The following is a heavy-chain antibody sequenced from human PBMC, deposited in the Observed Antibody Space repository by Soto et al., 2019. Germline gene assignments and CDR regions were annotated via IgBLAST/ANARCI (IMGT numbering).Heavy chain of an antibody. CDR1: GYNFATYW. V-gene: IGHV5-51*01. J-gene: IGHJ5*02. D-gene: IGHD4-17*01. CDR2: IYPGDSDS. CDR3: ARHGFYGDYASNYFDP. Sequence: GGSLKISCEVFGYNFATYWIAWVRQMPGKGLEYMGIIYPGDSDSRYSPSFQGQVTFSADKSISTAYMQWSSLKASDTAMYYCARHGFYGDYASNYFDPWGQGTLVTVSS.